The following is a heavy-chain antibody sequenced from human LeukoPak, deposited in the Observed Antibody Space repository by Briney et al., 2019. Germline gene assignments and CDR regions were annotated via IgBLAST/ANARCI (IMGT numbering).Heavy chain of an antibody. CDR2: ISGSGGST. D-gene: IGHD6-13*01. CDR3: AREDSSSWYFFDF. CDR1: GFTFSNYA. Sequence: GGSLRLSCAASGFTFSNYAMSWVRQAPGRGLEWVSVISGSGGSTYFADFVKGRFIISRDSSKNTLYLQMNSLRAEDTAVYYCAREDSSSWYFFDFWGQGTLVTVSS. J-gene: IGHJ4*02. V-gene: IGHV3-23*01.